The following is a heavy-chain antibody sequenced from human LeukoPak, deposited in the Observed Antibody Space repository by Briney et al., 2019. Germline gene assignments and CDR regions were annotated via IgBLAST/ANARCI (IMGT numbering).Heavy chain of an antibody. CDR3: AREGDNVVVQHAFDI. Sequence: ASVKVSCKASGYTFTGYYMHWVRQAPGQGLEWMGWINPNSGGTNYAQKFQGRVTMTRDTSISTAYMELSRLRSDDTAVYYCAREGDNVVVQHAFDIWGQGTMVTVSS. CDR1: GYTFTGYY. J-gene: IGHJ3*02. CDR2: INPNSGGT. D-gene: IGHD2-2*01. V-gene: IGHV1-2*02.